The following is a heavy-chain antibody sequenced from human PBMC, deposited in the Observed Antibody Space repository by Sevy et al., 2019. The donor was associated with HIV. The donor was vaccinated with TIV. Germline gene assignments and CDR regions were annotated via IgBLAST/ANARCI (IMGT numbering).Heavy chain of an antibody. Sequence: GGSLRLSCAASGFTFSDYYMTWIRQAPGKGLEWVSYISSSGSTIYYADSVKGRFTISRDNAKNSLYLQMNSLRAEDTAVYYCATDIVGGFAFDIWGQGTMVTVSS. J-gene: IGHJ3*02. V-gene: IGHV3-11*04. CDR3: ATDIVGGFAFDI. CDR2: ISSSGSTI. D-gene: IGHD2-15*01. CDR1: GFTFSDYY.